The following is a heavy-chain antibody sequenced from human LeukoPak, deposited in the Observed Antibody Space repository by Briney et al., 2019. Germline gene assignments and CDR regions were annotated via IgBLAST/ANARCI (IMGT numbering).Heavy chain of an antibody. Sequence: SETLSLTCSVSGGSMDSYYWSWIRQPAGKGLEWIGRIYTSGNTNYNPSLKSRVTMSVDTSKNQFSLKLSSVTAADTAMYYCARDRTIGSGSYTYEYWGQGTLVTVSS. D-gene: IGHD3-3*01. V-gene: IGHV4-4*07. CDR3: ARDRTIGSGSYTYEY. CDR1: GGSMDSYY. J-gene: IGHJ4*02. CDR2: IYTSGNT.